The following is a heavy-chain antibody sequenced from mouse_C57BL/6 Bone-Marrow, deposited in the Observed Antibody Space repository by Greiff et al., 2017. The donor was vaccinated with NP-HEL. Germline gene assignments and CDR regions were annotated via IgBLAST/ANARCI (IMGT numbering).Heavy chain of an antibody. J-gene: IGHJ4*01. CDR2: INPNNGGT. V-gene: IGHV1-18*01. D-gene: IGHD4-1*01. CDR3: ARLGRDYAMDY. CDR1: GYTFTDYN. Sequence: VQLQQSGPELVKPGASVKIPCKASGYTFTDYNMDWVKQSHGKSLEWIGDINPNNGGTIYNQKFKGKATLTVEKSSSTAYMEHRSLTSEDTAVYYCARLGRDYAMDYWGQGTSVTGSS.